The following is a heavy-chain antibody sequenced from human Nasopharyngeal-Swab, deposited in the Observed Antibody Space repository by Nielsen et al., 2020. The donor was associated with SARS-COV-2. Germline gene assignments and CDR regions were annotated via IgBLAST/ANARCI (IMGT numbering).Heavy chain of an antibody. CDR3: ARAYYFDS. Sequence: GGSLRLSCAASGFTFSSYWMHWVRQAPGKGLVWVARIKGDGSSTSYADSVKGRFTISRDKAKNTLFLQMNSLRAADTAVYYCARAYYFDSWGQGTLVTVSS. CDR2: IKGDGSST. J-gene: IGHJ4*02. V-gene: IGHV3-74*01. CDR1: GFTFSSYW.